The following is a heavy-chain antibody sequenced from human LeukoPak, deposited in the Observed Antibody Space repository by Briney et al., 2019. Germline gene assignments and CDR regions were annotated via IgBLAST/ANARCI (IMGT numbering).Heavy chain of an antibody. V-gene: IGHV4-59*01. CDR2: IYYSGST. Sequence: SETLSLTCTVSGGSISSYYWSWIRHPPGKGLEWIGYIYYSGSTNYNPSLKSRVTISVDTSKNQFSLKLSSVTAADTAVYYCARGNWNDPKVHSDYWGQGTLVTVSS. CDR3: ARGNWNDPKVHSDY. D-gene: IGHD1-1*01. CDR1: GGSISSYY. J-gene: IGHJ4*02.